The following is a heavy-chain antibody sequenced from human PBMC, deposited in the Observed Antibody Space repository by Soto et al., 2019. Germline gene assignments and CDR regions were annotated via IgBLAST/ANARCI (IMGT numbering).Heavy chain of an antibody. CDR2: IYYSGTT. V-gene: IGHV4-39*07. Sequence: TSETLSLTCTVSGDSITSNSYFWAWIRQTPGKGLEWIGSIYYSGTTYYNPSFKSRVTISVDTSKNQFSLKLNSVTAADTAVYYCARDLWGYCGTDCYPLDVWGQGTTVTVSS. D-gene: IGHD2-21*02. CDR1: GDSITSNSYF. J-gene: IGHJ6*02. CDR3: ARDLWGYCGTDCYPLDV.